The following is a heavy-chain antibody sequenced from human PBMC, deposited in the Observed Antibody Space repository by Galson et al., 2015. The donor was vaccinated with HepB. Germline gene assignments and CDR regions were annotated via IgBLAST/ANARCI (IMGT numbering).Heavy chain of an antibody. D-gene: IGHD3-10*01. V-gene: IGHV3-48*04. CDR3: ARMRWGVRGVISSFDY. J-gene: IGHJ4*02. CDR1: GFTFSSYS. CDR2: ISSSSSTI. Sequence: SLRLSCAASGFTFSSYSMNWVRQAPGKGLEWVSYISSSSSTIYYADSVKGRFTISRDNAKNSLYLQMNSLRAEDTAVYYCARMRWGVRGVISSFDYWGQGTLVTVSS.